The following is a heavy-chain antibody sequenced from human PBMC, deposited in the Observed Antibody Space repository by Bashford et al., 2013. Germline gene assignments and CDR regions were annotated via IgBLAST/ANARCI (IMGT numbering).Heavy chain of an antibody. J-gene: IGHJ4*02. V-gene: IGHV1-69*02. CDR3: ARTWQFVHDGGAXLDF. CDR2: IIPILGIA. CDR1: GGTFSSYT. Sequence: SVKVSCKASGGTFSSYTISWVRQAPGQGLEWMGRIIPILGIANYAQKFQGRVTITADSSSQTVYMELTGLTADDTAVYYCARTWQFVHDGGAXLDFWGQGTLVTVSS. D-gene: IGHD3/OR15-3a*01.